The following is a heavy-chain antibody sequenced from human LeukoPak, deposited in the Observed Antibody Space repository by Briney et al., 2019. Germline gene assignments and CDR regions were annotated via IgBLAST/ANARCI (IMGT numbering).Heavy chain of an antibody. Sequence: GGSLRLSCAASGFTFSDYWMSWVRQAPGKGLELVASINQDGSDKYFADSLKGRFTVSRDNAKSSLYLQLNSLRAEDAAVYYCAREGKRRLARDAFDIWGQGTMATVSS. V-gene: IGHV3-7*01. CDR1: GFTFSDYW. CDR2: INQDGSDK. D-gene: IGHD1-1*01. CDR3: AREGKRRLARDAFDI. J-gene: IGHJ3*02.